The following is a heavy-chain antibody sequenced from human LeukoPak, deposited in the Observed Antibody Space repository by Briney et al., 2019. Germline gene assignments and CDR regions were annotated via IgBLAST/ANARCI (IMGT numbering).Heavy chain of an antibody. V-gene: IGHV1-24*01. Sequence: ASVKVSCKVSGYTLTELSMHWVRQAPGKGLEWMGGFDPEDGETIYAQKFQGRLTMTEDTSTDTAYLQLSSLRSEDTAVYYCATTLPRGYSYAYDYWGQGTLVTVSS. J-gene: IGHJ4*02. CDR3: ATTLPRGYSYAYDY. D-gene: IGHD5-18*01. CDR1: GYTLTELS. CDR2: FDPEDGET.